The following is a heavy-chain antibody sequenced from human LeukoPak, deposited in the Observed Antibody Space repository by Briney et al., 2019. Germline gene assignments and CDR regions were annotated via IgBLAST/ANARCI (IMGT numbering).Heavy chain of an antibody. CDR1: GFTVSKNY. CDR3: ARGPYSSGSSADY. J-gene: IGHJ4*02. Sequence: GGSLRLSCAASGFTVSKNYMNWVRQAPGKGLEWVSVIYSGGSTYYADSVKGRFTISTDNSNNSLYLQMNSLRAEDRAVYYCARGPYSSGSSADYWGQGTLVSVSS. D-gene: IGHD6-19*01. CDR2: IYSGGST. V-gene: IGHV3-66*01.